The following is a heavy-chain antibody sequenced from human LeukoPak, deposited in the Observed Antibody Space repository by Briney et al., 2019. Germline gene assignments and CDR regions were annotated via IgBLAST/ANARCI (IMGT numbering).Heavy chain of an antibody. D-gene: IGHD5-18*01. CDR3: ARDVIDGRGYSFGYDY. Sequence: ASVKVSCKASGYTFTNYAVHWVRLAPGQGLEWMGWISAGNGKTKYSQKLQGRVTITRATSASTAYMELSSLRSEDTAVYYCARDVIDGRGYSFGYDYWGQGTLVTVSS. J-gene: IGHJ4*02. CDR1: GYTFTNYA. V-gene: IGHV1-3*01. CDR2: ISAGNGKT.